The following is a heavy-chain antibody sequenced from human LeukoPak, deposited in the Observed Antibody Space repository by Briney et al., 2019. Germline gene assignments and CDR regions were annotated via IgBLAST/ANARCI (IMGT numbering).Heavy chain of an antibody. Sequence: PGGSLRLSCAASGFTFSSYEMNWVRQAPGKGLEWVSYISSSGSTIYYADSVKGRFTFSRDNSKNTLYLQMTSLRPEDTAIYYCAKADYNDYAFDYWGRGTLVTVSS. CDR3: AKADYNDYAFDY. CDR2: ISSSGSTI. CDR1: GFTFSSYE. V-gene: IGHV3-48*03. J-gene: IGHJ4*02. D-gene: IGHD4-11*01.